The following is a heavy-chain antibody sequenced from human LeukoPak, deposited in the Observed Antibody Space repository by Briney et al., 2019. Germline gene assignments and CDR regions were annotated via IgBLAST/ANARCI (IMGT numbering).Heavy chain of an antibody. CDR1: GFXFSSAW. V-gene: IGHV3-15*01. J-gene: IGHJ4*02. D-gene: IGHD3-22*01. Sequence: GGSLRLSCAASGFXFSSAWITWVRQAPGKGLEWVGRVRRKADGGTTDYAAPAKGRFTISRDDSKNTVLLQMNSLKTEDTAVYYCTTVRPGTSGYSYWGQGTLVTVSS. CDR3: TTVRPGTSGYSY. CDR2: VRRKADGGTT.